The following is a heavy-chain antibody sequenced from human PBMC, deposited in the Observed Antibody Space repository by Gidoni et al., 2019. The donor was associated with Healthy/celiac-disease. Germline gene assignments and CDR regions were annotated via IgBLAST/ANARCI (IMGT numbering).Heavy chain of an antibody. CDR1: GGTFSSYA. Sequence: QVQLVQSGAEVKKPGSSVKVSCKASGGTFSSYAISWVRQAPGQGLEWMGGIIPICGTANYAQKFQGRVTITADESTSTAYMELSSLRSEDTAVYYCYCSGGSCYSDGPPYWGQGTLVTVSS. J-gene: IGHJ4*02. CDR2: IIPICGTA. D-gene: IGHD2-15*01. CDR3: YCSGGSCYSDGPPY. V-gene: IGHV1-69*01.